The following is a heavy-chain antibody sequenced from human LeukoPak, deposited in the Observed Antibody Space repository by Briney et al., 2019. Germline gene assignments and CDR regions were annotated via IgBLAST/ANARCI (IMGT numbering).Heavy chain of an antibody. D-gene: IGHD2-2*01. J-gene: IGHJ3*02. Sequence: PGGSLRLSCAASGFTFSSYAMHWVRQAPGKGLEWVAVISYDGSNKYYADSVKSRFTISRDNSKNTLHLQMNSLRAEDTAVYYCARIDIAVASAFILDAFGIWGQGTMVTVSS. CDR3: ARIDIAVASAFILDAFGI. CDR1: GFTFSSYA. V-gene: IGHV3-30-3*01. CDR2: ISYDGSNK.